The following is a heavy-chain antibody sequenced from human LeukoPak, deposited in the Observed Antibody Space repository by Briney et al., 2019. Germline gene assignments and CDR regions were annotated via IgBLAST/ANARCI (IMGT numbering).Heavy chain of an antibody. D-gene: IGHD2/OR15-2a*01. Sequence: ASVKVSRKASGYTFTSYDINWVRQATGQGLEWMGWMNPNSGNTGYAQKFQGRVTITRNTSISTAYMELSSLRSEDTAVYYCARGLSHGMTYPDYWGQGTLVTVSS. J-gene: IGHJ4*02. CDR3: ARGLSHGMTYPDY. CDR2: MNPNSGNT. V-gene: IGHV1-8*03. CDR1: GYTFTSYD.